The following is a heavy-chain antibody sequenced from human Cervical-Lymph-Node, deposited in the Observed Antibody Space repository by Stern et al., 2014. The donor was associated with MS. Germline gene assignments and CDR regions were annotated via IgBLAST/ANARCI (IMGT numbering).Heavy chain of an antibody. J-gene: IGHJ4*02. CDR3: ARRLKRYYFFDY. CDR1: GGSIRSSTYY. D-gene: IGHD5-18*01. V-gene: IGHV4-39*01. CDR2: IYYSGRT. Sequence: QVQLVQSGPGLVKPSETLSLTCTVSGGSIRSSTYYWSWIRQPPGKGLEWIGSIYYSGRTYYTPPLKSRVTISVDTSKNQFSLILNSVTAADTAVYYCARRLKRYYFFDYWGQGSLVTVSS.